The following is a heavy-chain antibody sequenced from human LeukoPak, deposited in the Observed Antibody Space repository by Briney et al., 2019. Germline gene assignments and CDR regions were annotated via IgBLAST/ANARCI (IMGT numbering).Heavy chain of an antibody. CDR2: IKQDGSQK. CDR3: AKDGDIVVVPAAHDYYFDY. J-gene: IGHJ4*02. CDR1: GFTFSSYW. Sequence: GGSLRLSCAASGFTFSSYWMSWVRQAPGKGLEWVANIKQDGSQKYYVDSVKGRFSISRDNAKNSLYLQMNSLRAEDTAVYYCAKDGDIVVVPAAHDYYFDYWGQGTLVTVSS. D-gene: IGHD2-2*01. V-gene: IGHV3-7*01.